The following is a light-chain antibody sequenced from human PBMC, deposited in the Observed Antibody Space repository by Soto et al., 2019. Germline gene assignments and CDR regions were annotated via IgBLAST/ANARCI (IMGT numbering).Light chain of an antibody. Sequence: EVVLTQSPVTLSLSPGERASLSCRASQYINTRLAWYQHRPGQTPRLLIYDASNRATGIPARFSGSGSETDFNLTISSLEPEDFAVYYCQHRMNWPLTFGQGTRLEIK. V-gene: IGKV3-11*01. CDR1: QYINTR. CDR2: DAS. J-gene: IGKJ5*01. CDR3: QHRMNWPLT.